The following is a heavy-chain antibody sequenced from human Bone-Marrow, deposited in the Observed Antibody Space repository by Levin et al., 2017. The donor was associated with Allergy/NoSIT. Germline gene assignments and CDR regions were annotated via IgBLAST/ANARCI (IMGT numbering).Heavy chain of an antibody. CDR1: GFTFSAYS. Sequence: PGGSLRLSCAVSGFTFSAYSMNWVRQAPGKGLEWVSSISSSRSHIEDADSVKGRFTISRDNAKNLLYLQMRSLRVEDTGIYYCGRGHYDSWSGRFSLESDGVLARGQGTLVTVSS. D-gene: IGHD3-3*01. V-gene: IGHV3-21*04. CDR2: ISSSRSHI. CDR3: GRGHYDSWSGRFSLESDGVLA. J-gene: IGHJ4*02.